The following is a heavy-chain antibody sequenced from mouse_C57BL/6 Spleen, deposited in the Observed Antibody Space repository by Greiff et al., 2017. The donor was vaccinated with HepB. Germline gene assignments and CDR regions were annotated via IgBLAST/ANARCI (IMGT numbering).Heavy chain of an antibody. D-gene: IGHD1-1*01. CDR3: ARGTTVVGAMDY. Sequence: VQLQQPGAELVKPGASVKLSCKASGYTFTSYWMHWVKQRPGQGLEWIGMIHPNSGSTNYNEKFKSKATLTVDKSSSTAYMQLSSLTSEDSAVYYCARGTTVVGAMDYWGQGTSVTVSS. CDR2: IHPNSGST. CDR1: GYTFTSYW. V-gene: IGHV1-64*01. J-gene: IGHJ4*01.